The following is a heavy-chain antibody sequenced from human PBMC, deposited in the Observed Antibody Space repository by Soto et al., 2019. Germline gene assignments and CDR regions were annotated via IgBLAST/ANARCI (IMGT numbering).Heavy chain of an antibody. Sequence: EVQLLESGGGLVQPGGSLRLSCAASGFTFSSYAMSWVRQAPGKGLEWVSAISGSGGSTYYADSVKGRFTISRDNSKNTLYLQMNSLRAEYTAVYYCAKDSTHYDSSGYHHDYWGQGTLVTVSS. CDR2: ISGSGGST. V-gene: IGHV3-23*01. J-gene: IGHJ4*02. CDR3: AKDSTHYDSSGYHHDY. CDR1: GFTFSSYA. D-gene: IGHD3-22*01.